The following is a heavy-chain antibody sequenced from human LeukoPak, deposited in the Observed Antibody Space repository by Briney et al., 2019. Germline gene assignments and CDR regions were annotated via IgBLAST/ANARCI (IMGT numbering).Heavy chain of an antibody. Sequence: GGSLRLSCAGSGISVSNAWMSWVRQAPGKGLEWVGRIKRKIDGETTDYAAPVKGRFTISRDDPENTLYLQMNSLKTEDTAVYYCTTDTPDSSGYCHDYWGQGTLVTVSS. V-gene: IGHV3-15*01. CDR3: TTDTPDSSGYCHDY. D-gene: IGHD3-22*01. CDR1: GISVSNAW. CDR2: IKRKIDGETT. J-gene: IGHJ4*02.